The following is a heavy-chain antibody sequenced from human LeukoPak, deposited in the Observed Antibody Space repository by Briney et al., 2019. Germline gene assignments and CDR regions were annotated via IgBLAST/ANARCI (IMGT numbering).Heavy chain of an antibody. J-gene: IGHJ3*01. CDR3: SAGEGYYDSSDYYSAWAFNV. Sequence: GGSLRLSCAASGFTFSDYYMSWIRQAPGKGLEWVSYISNSGNTIYYADSVKGRFTISRDNAKDSLYLQMNSLRAEDTAVYYCSAGEGYYDSSDYYSAWAFNVWGQGTMVTVSS. CDR1: GFTFSDYY. V-gene: IGHV3-11*04. D-gene: IGHD3-22*01. CDR2: ISNSGNTI.